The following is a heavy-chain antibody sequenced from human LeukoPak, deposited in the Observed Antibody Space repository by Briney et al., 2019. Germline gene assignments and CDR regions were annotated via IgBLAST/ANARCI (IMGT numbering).Heavy chain of an antibody. J-gene: IGHJ4*02. CDR3: AKDFRIGYSAHFDY. V-gene: IGHV3-23*01. D-gene: IGHD2-21*01. CDR2: IYENGGTT. Sequence: PGGPLRLSCVGSGFTLRSHAMSWVRQAPEKGLEFVSGIYENGGTTYYADSVKGRFSISRDNSKNTLYLQMDSLRGEDTAVYYCAKDFRIGYSAHFDYWGQGALVTVSS. CDR1: GFTLRSHA.